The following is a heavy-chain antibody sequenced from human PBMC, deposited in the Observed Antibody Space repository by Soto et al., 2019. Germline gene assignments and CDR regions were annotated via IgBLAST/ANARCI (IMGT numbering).Heavy chain of an antibody. V-gene: IGHV4-31*03. CDR2: IYYST. CDR1: GGSISSGGYY. D-gene: IGHD3-16*02. CDR3: ARDYRASYPAYYYYGMDV. J-gene: IGHJ6*02. Sequence: QVQLQESGPGLVKPSQTLSLTCTVSGGSISSGGYYWSWIRQHPGKGLEWIGYIYYSTYYNPSLKSRVTLSVATSKNKFSRQLSSVNAADTAVYYCARDYRASYPAYYYYGMDVWGQGTTVTVSS.